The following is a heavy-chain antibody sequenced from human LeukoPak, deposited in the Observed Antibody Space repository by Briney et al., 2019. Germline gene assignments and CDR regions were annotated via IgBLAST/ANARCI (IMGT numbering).Heavy chain of an antibody. V-gene: IGHV1-18*01. CDR2: ISAYNGNT. CDR3: ARGTMVRGVIIAGLDY. J-gene: IGHJ4*02. D-gene: IGHD3-10*01. Sequence: ASVKVSCKASGYTFTSYGISWVRKAPGQGLEWMGWISAYNGNTNYAQKLQGRVTMTTDTSTSTAYMELRSLRFDDTAVYYCARGTMVRGVIIAGLDYWGQGTLVTVSS. CDR1: GYTFTSYG.